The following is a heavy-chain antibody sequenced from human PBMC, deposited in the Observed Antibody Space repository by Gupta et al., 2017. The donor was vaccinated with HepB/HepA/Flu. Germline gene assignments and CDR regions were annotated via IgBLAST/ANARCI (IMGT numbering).Heavy chain of an antibody. CDR2: ISAYNGRT. V-gene: IGHV1-18*01. D-gene: IGHD2-2*01. J-gene: IGHJ6*03. CDR3: GRWGPMYYYMDG. CDR1: GYTFRNYG. Sequence: QVQLVQSGAEVRNPGASVKLSCKASGYTFRNYGFTWVRQAPGQGLEWIGGISAYNGRTDYAQKCQGRVYMTTDPSTTTAYMELGSLRSDDTAVYYCGRWGPMYYYMDGWGKGTTVTVSS.